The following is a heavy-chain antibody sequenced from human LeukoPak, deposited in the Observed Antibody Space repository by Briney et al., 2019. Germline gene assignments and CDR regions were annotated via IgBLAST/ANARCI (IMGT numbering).Heavy chain of an antibody. CDR3: ASLIAARQTVAY. CDR2: IIPIFGTA. D-gene: IGHD6-6*01. J-gene: IGHJ4*02. Sequence: GASVKVSCKASGYTFTSYGISWVRQAPGQGLEWMGGIIPIFGTANYAQKFQGRVTITADESTSTAYMELSSLRSEDTAVYYCASLIAARQTVAYWGQGTLVTVSS. CDR1: GYTFTSYG. V-gene: IGHV1-69*13.